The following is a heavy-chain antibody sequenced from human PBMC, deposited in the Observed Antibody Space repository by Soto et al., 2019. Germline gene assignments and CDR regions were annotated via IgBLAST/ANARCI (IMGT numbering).Heavy chain of an antibody. Sequence: GASVKVSCKASGYTFTSYDINWVRQATGQGLEWMGWMNPNSGNTGYAQKFQGRVTMTRNTSISTAYMELSSLRSEDTAVYYCARVTRRITIFGVVNRAEYFQHWGQGTLVTVSS. CDR2: MNPNSGNT. CDR3: ARVTRRITIFGVVNRAEYFQH. J-gene: IGHJ1*01. V-gene: IGHV1-8*01. CDR1: GYTFTSYD. D-gene: IGHD3-3*01.